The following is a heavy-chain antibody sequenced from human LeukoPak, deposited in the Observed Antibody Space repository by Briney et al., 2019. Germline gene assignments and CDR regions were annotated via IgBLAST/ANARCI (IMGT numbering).Heavy chain of an antibody. CDR3: ARDCSSTSCYAAFDI. V-gene: IGHV4-4*07. CDR1: GGSISSYY. D-gene: IGHD2-2*01. Sequence: SETLSLTCTVSGGSISSYYWSWIRQPAGKGLEWIGHIYTSGSTNYNPSLKSRVTMSVDTSKNQFSLKLSSVTAADTAVYYCARDCSSTSCYAAFDIWGQGTMVTVSS. CDR2: IYTSGST. J-gene: IGHJ3*02.